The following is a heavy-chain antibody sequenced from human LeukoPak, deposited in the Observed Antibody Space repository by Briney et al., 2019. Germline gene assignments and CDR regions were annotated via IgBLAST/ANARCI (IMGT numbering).Heavy chain of an antibody. J-gene: IGHJ4*02. CDR3: ARHYYDSSGYYYFDY. D-gene: IGHD3-22*01. CDR1: GGSLSSGGYY. CDR2: IYYSGST. Sequence: SETLSLTCTVSGGSLSSGGYYWSWIRQHPGKGLEWIGYIYYSGSTYYDPSLKSRVTISVDTSKNQFSLKLSSVTAADTAVYYCARHYYDSSGYYYFDYWGQGTLVTVSS. V-gene: IGHV4-31*03.